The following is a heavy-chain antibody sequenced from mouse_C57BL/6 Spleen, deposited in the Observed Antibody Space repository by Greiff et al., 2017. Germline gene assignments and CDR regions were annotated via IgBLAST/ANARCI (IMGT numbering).Heavy chain of an antibody. J-gene: IGHJ4*01. D-gene: IGHD2-4*01. CDR2: IYPGSGNT. Sequence: VKLVESGPELVKPGASVKISCKASGYSFTSYYIHWVKQRPGQGLEWIGWIYPGSGNTKYNEKFKGKATLTADTSSSTAYMQLSSLTSEDSAVYYCARIGDYDVLMDYWGQGTSVTVSS. CDR3: ARIGDYDVLMDY. V-gene: IGHV1-66*01. CDR1: GYSFTSYY.